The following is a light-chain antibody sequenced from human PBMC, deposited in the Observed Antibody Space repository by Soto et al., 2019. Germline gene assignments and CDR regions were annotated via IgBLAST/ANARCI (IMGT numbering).Light chain of an antibody. Sequence: AIRMTQSPSSFSASTGDRVTITCRASQGISSYLAWFQQKPGKAPKLLIYAASTLQSGVPSRFSGSGSGTHFTLTISCLQSEDFASYQYNIPRTFGQGTKVDIK. CDR1: QGISSY. CDR2: AAS. V-gene: IGKV1-8*01. J-gene: IGKJ1*01. CDR3: NIPRT.